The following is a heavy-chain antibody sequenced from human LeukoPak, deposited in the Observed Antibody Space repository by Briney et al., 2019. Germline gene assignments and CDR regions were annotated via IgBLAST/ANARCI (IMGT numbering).Heavy chain of an antibody. J-gene: IGHJ4*02. V-gene: IGHV3-23*01. Sequence: GGSLRLSCAASGFTFSSYAMSWVRQAPGKGLEWVSAISGSGGSTYYADSVKGRFTISRDNAKNSLYLQMDSLRPEDTALYYCAKVDCSSVSCFRFFDSWGQGSLVTVSS. CDR1: GFTFSSYA. CDR3: AKVDCSSVSCFRFFDS. CDR2: ISGSGGST. D-gene: IGHD3-9*01.